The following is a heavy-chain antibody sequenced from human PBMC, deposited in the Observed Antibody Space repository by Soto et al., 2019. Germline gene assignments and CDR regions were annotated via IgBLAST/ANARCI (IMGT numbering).Heavy chain of an antibody. V-gene: IGHV4-31*03. J-gene: IGHJ5*02. Sequence: QVQLQESGPGLVKPSQTLSLTCTVSGASISSGGYSWSWIRQHPGKGLEWIGYIYYRGSTYYNPSLENRVTISVDTSKNQFSLKLTSVTAADTAVYYCARRLDPWGQGTLVTVSS. CDR1: GASISSGGYS. CDR3: ARRLDP. CDR2: IYYRGST.